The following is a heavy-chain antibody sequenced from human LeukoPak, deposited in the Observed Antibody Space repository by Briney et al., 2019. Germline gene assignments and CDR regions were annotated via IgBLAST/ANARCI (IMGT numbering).Heavy chain of an antibody. Sequence: SETLSLTCTVSGGSISSSSYYWGWIRQPPGKGLEWIGSIYYSGSTYYNPSLKSRVTISVDTSKNQFSLKLSSVTAADTAVYYCAGGSSLGYCSSTSCYSEDYWGQGTLVTVSS. CDR1: GGSISSSSYY. J-gene: IGHJ4*02. CDR3: AGGSSLGYCSSTSCYSEDY. V-gene: IGHV4-39*01. CDR2: IYYSGST. D-gene: IGHD2-2*01.